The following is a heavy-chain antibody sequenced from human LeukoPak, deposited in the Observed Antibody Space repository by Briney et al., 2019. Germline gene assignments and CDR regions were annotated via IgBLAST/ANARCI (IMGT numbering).Heavy chain of an antibody. CDR2: ISAYNGNT. CDR3: ARESYSSGWPDFDY. V-gene: IGHV1-18*01. Sequence: GASVKVSCKASGYTSTSYGISWVRQAPGQGLEWMGWISAYNGNTNYAQKLQGRVTMTTDTSTSTAYMELRSLRSDDTAVYYCARESYSSGWPDFDYWGQGTLVTVSS. CDR1: GYTSTSYG. D-gene: IGHD6-19*01. J-gene: IGHJ4*02.